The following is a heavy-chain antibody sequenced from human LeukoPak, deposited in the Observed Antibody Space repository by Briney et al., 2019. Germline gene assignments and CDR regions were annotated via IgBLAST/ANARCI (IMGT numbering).Heavy chain of an antibody. CDR2: ISSSSSTI. J-gene: IGHJ4*02. D-gene: IGHD3-16*02. CDR1: GFTFSSYS. Sequence: GGSLRLSCAASGFTFSSYSMNWVRQAPGKGLEWVSYISSSSSTIYYADSVKGRFTISRDNAKNSLYLQMNSLRAEDTAVYYCFSTYYDYVWGSYRTSFDYWGQGTLVTVSS. V-gene: IGHV3-48*01. CDR3: FSTYYDYVWGSYRTSFDY.